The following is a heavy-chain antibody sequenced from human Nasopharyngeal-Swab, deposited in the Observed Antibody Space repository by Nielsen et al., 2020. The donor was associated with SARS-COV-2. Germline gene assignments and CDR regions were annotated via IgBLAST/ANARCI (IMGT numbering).Heavy chain of an antibody. D-gene: IGHD5-18*01. Sequence: WIRQPPGKGLEWVANIKQDGSEKYYVDSVKGRFTISRDNAKNSLYLQMNSLRAEDTAVYYCARTVWIQLWYFDYWGQGTLVTVSS. V-gene: IGHV3-7*03. CDR3: ARTVWIQLWYFDY. J-gene: IGHJ4*02. CDR2: IKQDGSEK.